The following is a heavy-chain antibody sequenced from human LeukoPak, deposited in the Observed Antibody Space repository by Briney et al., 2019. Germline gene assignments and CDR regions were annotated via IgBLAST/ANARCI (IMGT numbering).Heavy chain of an antibody. D-gene: IGHD3-10*01. J-gene: IGHJ4*02. V-gene: IGHV3-66*01. CDR2: FYSGGDT. CDR1: GFTVSSNY. CDR3: VKDGSGSYYTYYFDY. Sequence: GGSLRLSCAASGFTVSSNYMSWVRQAPGKGLEWVSVFYSGGDTYYANSVRGRFTISRDNSKNTLYLQMSSLRTEDTAVYYCVKDGSGSYYTYYFDYWGQGTLVTVSS.